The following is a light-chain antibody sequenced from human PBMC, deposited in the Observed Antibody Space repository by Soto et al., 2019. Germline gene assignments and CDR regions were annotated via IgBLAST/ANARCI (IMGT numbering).Light chain of an antibody. CDR2: GAS. J-gene: IGKJ3*01. Sequence: IVLTQSPDTLSLSPGERATLSCRASQTLGSIFLSWYQQKPGQAPRLLLYGASSRATGIPDRFSGSGSGTDFTLTISRLEPEDFAVYYCQQYGSSPPTFGPGTKVDIK. CDR1: QTLGSIF. CDR3: QQYGSSPPT. V-gene: IGKV3-20*01.